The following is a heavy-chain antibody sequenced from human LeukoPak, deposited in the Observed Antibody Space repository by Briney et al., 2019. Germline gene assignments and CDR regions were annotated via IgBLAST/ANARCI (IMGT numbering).Heavy chain of an antibody. V-gene: IGHV1-18*01. Sequence: ASVKVSCKASGYTFTSYDINWVRQATGQGLEWMGWISSYNGNTHYAQKFQGRVTMTTDTSTSTAYMELRSLRSDDTAVYYCARRPYSGYDSYYFDYWGQGTLVTVSS. CDR2: ISSYNGNT. CDR3: ARRPYSGYDSYYFDY. D-gene: IGHD5-12*01. CDR1: GYTFTSYD. J-gene: IGHJ4*02.